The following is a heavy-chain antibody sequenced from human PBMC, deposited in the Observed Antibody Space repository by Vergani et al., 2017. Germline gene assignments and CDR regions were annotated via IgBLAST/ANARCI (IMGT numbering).Heavy chain of an antibody. CDR1: GGSISSSSYY. V-gene: IGHV4-39*01. CDR2: IYYSGST. Sequence: QLQLQESGPGLVKPSETLSLTCTVSGGSISSSSYYWGWIRQPPGKGLEWIGSIYYSGSTYYNPSLKSRVTISVDTSKNQFSLKLSSVTAADTAVYYCARVEGAVAGTQLLVALHDAFDIWGQGTMVTVSS. CDR3: ARVEGAVAGTQLLVALHDAFDI. J-gene: IGHJ3*02. D-gene: IGHD6-19*01.